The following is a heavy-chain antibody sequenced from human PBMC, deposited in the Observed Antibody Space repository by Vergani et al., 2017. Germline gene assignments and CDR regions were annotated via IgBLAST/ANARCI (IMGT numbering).Heavy chain of an antibody. CDR1: GFTVSTDY. J-gene: IGHJ4*02. CDR2: LYRGAFT. CDR3: ARETRDTPSSLDY. V-gene: IGHV3-66*01. Sequence: EVQLVESGGGLVQPGGSLTLSCAASGFTVSTDYFSWVRQAPGKGLEWVSILYRGAFTSYTDSVKGRFTVSKDISKNTLHLQMNSLRGDDTAVYYCARETRDTPSSLDYWGQGTLVTVSS. D-gene: IGHD5-24*01.